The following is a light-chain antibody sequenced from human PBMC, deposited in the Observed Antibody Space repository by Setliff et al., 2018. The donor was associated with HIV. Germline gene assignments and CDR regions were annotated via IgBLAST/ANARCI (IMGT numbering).Light chain of an antibody. CDR2: DVN. CDR3: CSYSRGGTYV. Sequence: QSALTQPASVTGAPGQSITISCTGTSNDIGRFNYVSWYKQFPGKGPTLVIFDVNQRPSGVSNRFSGSKSGNIASLIISGLQAEDEADYFCCSYSRGGTYVFGTGTKATVL. CDR1: SNDIGRFNY. J-gene: IGLJ1*01. V-gene: IGLV2-14*03.